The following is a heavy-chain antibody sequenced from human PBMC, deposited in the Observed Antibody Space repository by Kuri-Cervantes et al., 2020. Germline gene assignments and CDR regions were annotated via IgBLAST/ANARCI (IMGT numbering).Heavy chain of an antibody. Sequence: GGSLRLSCAASGFTFRDYYINWIRQAPGKGLEWISYISSSGSTIDYADSVKGRFTISRDNAKNSLYLQMNSLRAEDTAVYYCARAVTADNWFDPWGQGTLVTVSS. CDR3: ARAVTADNWFDP. J-gene: IGHJ5*02. CDR2: ISSSGSTI. V-gene: IGHV3-11*04. D-gene: IGHD2-21*02. CDR1: GFTFRDYY.